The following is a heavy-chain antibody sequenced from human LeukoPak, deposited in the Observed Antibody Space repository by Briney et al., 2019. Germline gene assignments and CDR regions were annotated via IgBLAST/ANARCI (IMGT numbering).Heavy chain of an antibody. Sequence: ASVKVSCKASGYTFTGYYMHWVRQAPGQGLEWMGWINPNSGGTDYAQKFQGRVTMTRDTSISTAYKELSRLRSDDTAVYYCARGRPYYYDSSGYWRPDYYYYYMDVWGKGTTVTVSS. CDR1: GYTFTGYY. CDR2: INPNSGGT. CDR3: ARGRPYYYDSSGYWRPDYYYYYMDV. J-gene: IGHJ6*03. V-gene: IGHV1-2*02. D-gene: IGHD3-22*01.